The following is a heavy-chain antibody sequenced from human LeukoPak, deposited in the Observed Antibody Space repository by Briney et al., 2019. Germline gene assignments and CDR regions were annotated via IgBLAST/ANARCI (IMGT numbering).Heavy chain of an antibody. D-gene: IGHD5-18*01. CDR1: GYTFTSFD. Sequence: GASVKVSCKASGYTFTSFDINWVRQATGQGPEWMGWMNPNSGNTGYAQKFQGRVSMTRDTSINTAYMELSSLGSEDTAVYYCARNQVDTGLRDVCGKGTTVIVSS. CDR2: MNPNSGNT. J-gene: IGHJ6*04. V-gene: IGHV1-8*01. CDR3: ARNQVDTGLRDV.